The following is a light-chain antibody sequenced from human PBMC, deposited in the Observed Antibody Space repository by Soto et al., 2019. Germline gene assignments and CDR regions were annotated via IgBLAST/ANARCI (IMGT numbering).Light chain of an antibody. CDR2: DAS. Sequence: DIQMTQSPSTLSASVGDRVTITCRASQSISNWLAWYQQKPGKAPKLLIYDASSLESGVPSRFSGSGSGTEFTLTISSLQPDDFATYYCQKYNSYSYTLGQGTKLEIK. J-gene: IGKJ2*01. V-gene: IGKV1-5*01. CDR1: QSISNW. CDR3: QKYNSYSYT.